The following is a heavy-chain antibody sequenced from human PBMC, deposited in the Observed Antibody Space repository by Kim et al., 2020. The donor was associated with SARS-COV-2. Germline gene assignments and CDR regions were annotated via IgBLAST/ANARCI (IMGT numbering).Heavy chain of an antibody. CDR3: ARVLWFGEPPDY. Sequence: GGSLSLSCAASGFTFSRYWMSWVRQAPGKGLEWVANIKQDGSEKYYVDSVKGRFTISRDNAKNSLYLQMNSLRAEDTAVYYCARVLWFGEPPDYWGQGTLVTVSS. CDR2: IKQDGSEK. V-gene: IGHV3-7*03. D-gene: IGHD3-10*01. CDR1: GFTFSRYW. J-gene: IGHJ4*02.